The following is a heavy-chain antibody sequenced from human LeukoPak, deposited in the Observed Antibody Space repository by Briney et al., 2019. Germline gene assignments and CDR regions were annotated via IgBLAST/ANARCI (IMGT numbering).Heavy chain of an antibody. J-gene: IGHJ4*02. CDR1: GFTFSNHW. CDR2: IDEGGTNA. D-gene: IGHD2-21*01. Sequence: GGSLRLSCAASGFTFSNHWMHWVRQAPGKGLVWVSRIDEGGTNAMYADSVKGRFSISRDNAKNTVNLQMNSLRVDDTGVYYCIRDEALWRLDYWGQGTLVTVSS. CDR3: IRDEALWRLDY. V-gene: IGHV3-74*03.